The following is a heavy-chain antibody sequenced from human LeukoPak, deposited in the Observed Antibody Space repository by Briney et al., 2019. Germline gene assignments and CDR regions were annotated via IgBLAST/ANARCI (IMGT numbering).Heavy chain of an antibody. J-gene: IGHJ4*02. CDR2: IFQGGGEI. CDR1: GFTFGDYA. V-gene: IGHV3-23*01. CDR3: ATYRQVLLPFES. Sequence: QPGRSLRLSCTASGFTFGDYAMIWVRQSPGKKGLEWVSSIFQGGGEIHYADSVRGRFTISRDNSKSTLFLQMNSLRAEDTAIYYCATYRQVLLPFESWGQGTLVTVSS. D-gene: IGHD5-18*01.